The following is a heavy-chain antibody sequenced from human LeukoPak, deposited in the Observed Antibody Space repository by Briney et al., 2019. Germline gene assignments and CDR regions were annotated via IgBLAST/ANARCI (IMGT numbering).Heavy chain of an antibody. CDR1: GDSVSSNSAA. Sequence: SQTLSLTCAISGDSVSSNSAAWHWIRQSPSRGLEWLGRTYYRSKWYNDYAVSVKSRITINPDTSKNQFSLQLNSVTPEDTAVYYCARVWVYCGGDCYSTPYDAFDIWGQGTMVTVSS. J-gene: IGHJ3*02. V-gene: IGHV6-1*01. CDR2: TYYRSKWYN. CDR3: ARVWVYCGGDCYSTPYDAFDI. D-gene: IGHD2-21*02.